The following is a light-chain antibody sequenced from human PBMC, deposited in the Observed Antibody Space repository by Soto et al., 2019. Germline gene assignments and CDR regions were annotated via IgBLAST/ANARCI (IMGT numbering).Light chain of an antibody. V-gene: IGKV3-20*01. J-gene: IGKJ5*01. CDR2: GAS. Sequence: EIVLTQSPGTLSLSPGERATLSCRASQSLSSSYLAWYQQKPGQAPRLLIYGASSRATGIPDRFSGSGTETDFTLSITRLEPEDFGVYYCQQYGRSPFNFGQGTRLEI. CDR3: QQYGRSPFN. CDR1: QSLSSSY.